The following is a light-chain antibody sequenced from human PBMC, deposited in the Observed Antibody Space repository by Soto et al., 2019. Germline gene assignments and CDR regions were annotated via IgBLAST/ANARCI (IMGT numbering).Light chain of an antibody. V-gene: IGLV2-14*01. CDR2: DVT. J-gene: IGLJ1*01. Sequence: QSALPQPDSVSGSPGQSVTISFTGTSSDVGGYDYGSWYQHHPGKDPKLVIYDVTYRHSGVSDRFYGSKSANPAYRTLSGFQAEDEADDYCSSYTSSSTYVFGNGTKLTVL. CDR3: SSYTSSSTYV. CDR1: SSDVGGYDY.